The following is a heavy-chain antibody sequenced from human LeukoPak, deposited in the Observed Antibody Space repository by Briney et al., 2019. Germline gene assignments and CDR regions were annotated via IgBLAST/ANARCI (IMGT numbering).Heavy chain of an antibody. CDR2: ISNSGDNT. CDR3: AKSHSVTYRGYFDS. Sequence: GGCLRLSCAAPRFTFTTYAMSWVRQAPGKGLEGISTISNSGDNTYYADSVKGRFTISRDNSKNTLSLQMNSLRADDTAVYYCAKSHSVTYRGYFDSWGQGTLVTVSS. CDR1: RFTFTTYA. V-gene: IGHV3-23*01. D-gene: IGHD4-23*01. J-gene: IGHJ4*02.